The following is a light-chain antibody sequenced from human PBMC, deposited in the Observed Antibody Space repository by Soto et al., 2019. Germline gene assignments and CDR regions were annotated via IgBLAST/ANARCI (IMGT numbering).Light chain of an antibody. J-gene: IGKJ1*01. V-gene: IGKV3D-15*01. CDR1: QTVSSN. Sequence: EIVLTQSPATLSLSPGERAPLSCRARQTVSSNYLAWYQQKPGQAPRLLIYAASTRATGIPDRFTGSGSGTEFTLTISSLQSEDFAVYYCQHYNNWPPWTFGQGTKVDIK. CDR3: QHYNNWPPWT. CDR2: AAS.